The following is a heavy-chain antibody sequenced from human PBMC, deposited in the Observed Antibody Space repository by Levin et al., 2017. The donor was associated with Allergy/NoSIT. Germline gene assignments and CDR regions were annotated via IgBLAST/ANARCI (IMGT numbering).Heavy chain of an antibody. V-gene: IGHV4-30-4*01. Sequence: SQTLSLTCTVSGGSISSGDYYWSWIRQPPGKGLEWIGYIYYSGSTYYNPSLKSRVTISVDTSKNQFSLKLSSVTAADTAVYYCARAYCSGGSCYSVYPGDAFDIWGQGTMVTVSS. CDR3: ARAYCSGGSCYSVYPGDAFDI. J-gene: IGHJ3*02. CDR1: GGSISSGDYY. D-gene: IGHD2-15*01. CDR2: IYYSGST.